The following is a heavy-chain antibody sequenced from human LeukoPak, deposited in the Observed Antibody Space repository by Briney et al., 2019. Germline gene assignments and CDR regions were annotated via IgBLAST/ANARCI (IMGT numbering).Heavy chain of an antibody. CDR2: IYSGGST. J-gene: IGHJ4*02. Sequence: GGSLRLSCAASGFTFSSYAMSWVRQAPGKGLEWVSVIYSGGSTYYADSVKGRFTISRDNSKNTLFLQMNSLRAEDTAVYYCTRDGEDLSGSYGCFDYWGQGTLVTVSS. CDR3: TRDGEDLSGSYGCFDY. D-gene: IGHD1-26*01. V-gene: IGHV3-66*02. CDR1: GFTFSSYA.